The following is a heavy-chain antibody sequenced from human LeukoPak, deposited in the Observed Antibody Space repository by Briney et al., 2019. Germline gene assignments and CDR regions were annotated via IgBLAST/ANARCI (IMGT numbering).Heavy chain of an antibody. CDR2: IYTSRAT. Sequence: SETLSLTCTVSGGSFSSHYWTWIRQSAGKGLEWLGRIYTSRATHFNPSSDSRLSMSVDTSKTQFSLKLTSVTAADTAGYYCARGSPSGASFFSFWGQGTLATVSS. CDR3: ARGSPSGASFFSF. V-gene: IGHV4-4*07. CDR1: GGSFSSHY. D-gene: IGHD1-26*01. J-gene: IGHJ4*02.